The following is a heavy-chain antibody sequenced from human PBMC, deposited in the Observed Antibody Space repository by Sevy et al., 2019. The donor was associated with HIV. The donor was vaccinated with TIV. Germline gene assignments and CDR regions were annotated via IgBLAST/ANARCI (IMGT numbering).Heavy chain of an antibody. CDR1: GGSITTYY. CDR2: IHYSGRT. V-gene: IGHV4-59*01. D-gene: IGHD5-12*01. CDR3: AREATGAFDY. J-gene: IGHJ4*02. Sequence: SETLSLTCTVSGGSITTYYWSWIRQPPGKGLGWIGYIHYSGRTNYNPSLKSRLTISVDTSKNQFSLKLTSVTAADTAVYYCAREATGAFDYWGQGTLVTVSS.